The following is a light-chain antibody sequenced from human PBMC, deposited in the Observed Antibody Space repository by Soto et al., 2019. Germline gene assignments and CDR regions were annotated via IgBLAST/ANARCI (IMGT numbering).Light chain of an antibody. CDR3: QQYYSYPWT. V-gene: IGKV1-39*01. CDR1: QSISTY. Sequence: DIQMTQSPSSLSASVGDRVTITCRASQSISTYLNWYQQKPGKAPKLLIYGASSLQSGVKSRFSGSGSGTDFNLNIRSLQTDELATYYCQQYYSYPWTFGQGNKVDIK. J-gene: IGKJ1*01. CDR2: GAS.